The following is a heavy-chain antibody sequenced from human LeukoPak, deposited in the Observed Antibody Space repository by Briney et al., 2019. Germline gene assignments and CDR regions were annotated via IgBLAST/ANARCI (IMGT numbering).Heavy chain of an antibody. Sequence: ASVKVSCKASGYTFTGYYMHWVRQAPGQGLEWMGRINPNSGGTNYAQKFQGRVTMTRDTSISTAYMELSRLRSDDTAVYYCARETLLWFGELFAPLDAFDIWGQGTMVTVSP. CDR3: ARETLLWFGELFAPLDAFDI. CDR2: INPNSGGT. J-gene: IGHJ3*02. D-gene: IGHD3-10*01. V-gene: IGHV1-2*06. CDR1: GYTFTGYY.